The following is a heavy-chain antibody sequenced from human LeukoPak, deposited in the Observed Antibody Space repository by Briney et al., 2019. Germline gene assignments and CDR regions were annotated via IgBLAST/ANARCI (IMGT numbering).Heavy chain of an antibody. J-gene: IGHJ4*02. CDR1: GGSISSSSYY. Sequence: SETLSLTCTVSGGSISSSSYYWGWIRQPPGKGLEWIGSIYYSGSTYYNPSLKSRVTISVDTSKNQFSLKLSPVTAADTAVYYCARGYYDFWSGYYLTRPYYFDYWGQGTLVTVSS. V-gene: IGHV4-39*01. D-gene: IGHD3-3*01. CDR2: IYYSGST. CDR3: ARGYYDFWSGYYLTRPYYFDY.